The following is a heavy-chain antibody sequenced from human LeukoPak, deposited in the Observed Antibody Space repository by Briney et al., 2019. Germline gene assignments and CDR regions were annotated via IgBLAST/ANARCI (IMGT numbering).Heavy chain of an antibody. CDR1: GYTLTELS. D-gene: IGHD1-7*01. CDR3: ATAGTTKAPYYYGMDV. V-gene: IGHV1-24*01. J-gene: IGHJ6*02. CDR2: FDPEDGET. Sequence: ASVKVSCKVSGYTLTELSMHWVRRAPGKGLEWMGGFDPEDGETIYAQKFQGRVTMTEDTSTDTAYMELSSLRSEDTAVYYCATAGTTKAPYYYGMDVWGQGTTVTVSS.